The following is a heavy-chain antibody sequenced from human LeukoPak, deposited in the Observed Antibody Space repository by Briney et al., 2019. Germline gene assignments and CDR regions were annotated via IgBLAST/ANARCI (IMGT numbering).Heavy chain of an antibody. D-gene: IGHD6-13*01. V-gene: IGHV4-59*08. CDR1: GGSISSYY. CDR3: ARHASPSSWVDY. J-gene: IGHJ4*02. CDR2: IYYSGTT. Sequence: SETLSLTCTVSGGSISSYYWSWIRQPPGKGLEWIGYIYYSGTTNYNPSLKSRVTISVDTSKNQFSLKRSSVTAADTAVYYCARHASPSSWVDYWGQGTLVTVSS.